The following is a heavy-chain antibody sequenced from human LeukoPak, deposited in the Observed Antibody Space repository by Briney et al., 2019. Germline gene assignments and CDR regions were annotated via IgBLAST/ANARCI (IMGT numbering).Heavy chain of an antibody. CDR1: GFTFSSYS. Sequence: PGGSLRLSCAASGFTFSSYSMNWVRQAPGKGLEWVSSISSSSSYIYYADSVKGRFTISRDNAKNSLYLQMNSLRAGDTAVYYCAGGGSPPEALGDAFDIWGQGTMVTVSS. CDR3: AGGGSPPEALGDAFDI. CDR2: ISSSSSYI. D-gene: IGHD1-26*01. V-gene: IGHV3-21*01. J-gene: IGHJ3*02.